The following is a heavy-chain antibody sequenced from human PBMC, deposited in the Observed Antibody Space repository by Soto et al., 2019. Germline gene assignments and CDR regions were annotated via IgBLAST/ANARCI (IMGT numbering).Heavy chain of an antibody. V-gene: IGHV3-33*01. J-gene: IGHJ6*03. CDR3: ARDGKPTFYYYMDV. CDR1: GFTFSSYG. D-gene: IGHD3-16*01. Sequence: QVQLVESGGCVVQPGRSLRLSCAASGFTFSSYGMHWVRQAPGKGLEWVAVIWYDGSNKYYADSVKGRFTISRDNSKNTLYLQMNSLRAEDTAVYYCARDGKPTFYYYMDVWGKGTTVTVSS. CDR2: IWYDGSNK.